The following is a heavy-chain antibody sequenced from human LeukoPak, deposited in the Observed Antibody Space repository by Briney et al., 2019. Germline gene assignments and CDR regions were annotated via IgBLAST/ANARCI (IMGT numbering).Heavy chain of an antibody. J-gene: IGHJ3*02. CDR2: ISYDGSNK. CDR1: GFTFTNNA. D-gene: IGHD6-19*01. Sequence: GRSLRLSCAASGFTFTNNALHWVRQAPGKGLEWVAVISYDGSNKYYADSVKGRFTISRDNSKNTLYLQMNSLRAEDTAVYYCAKQCGGSDWFDAFDIWGQGTMVTVSS. CDR3: AKQCGGSDWFDAFDI. V-gene: IGHV3-30*18.